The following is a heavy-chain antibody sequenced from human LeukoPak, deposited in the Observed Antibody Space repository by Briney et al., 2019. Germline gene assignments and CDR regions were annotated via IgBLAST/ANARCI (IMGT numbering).Heavy chain of an antibody. CDR1: GFTFSDYN. CDR3: ASAGDSSGYYPGAFDI. CDR2: ISRSGSTI. Sequence: PGGSMRLSCAASGFTFSDYNMSWIRQAPGKGLEWVSYISRSGSTIYYADSVKGRFTISRDNAKNSLYLQMNSLRAEDTAVYYCASAGDSSGYYPGAFDIWGQGTMVTVSS. J-gene: IGHJ3*02. V-gene: IGHV3-11*04. D-gene: IGHD3-22*01.